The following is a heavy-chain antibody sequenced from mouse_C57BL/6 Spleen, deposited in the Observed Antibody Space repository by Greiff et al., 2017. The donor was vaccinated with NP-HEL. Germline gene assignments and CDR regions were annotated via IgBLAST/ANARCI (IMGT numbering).Heavy chain of an antibody. CDR2: IHPNSGST. CDR3: AEDYGNYVGYAMDY. CDR1: GYTFTSYW. Sequence: QVQLQQPGAELVKPGASVKLSCKASGYTFTSYWMHWVKQRPGQGLEWIGMIHPNSGSTNYNEKFKSKATLTVDKSSSTAYMQLSSLTSEDSAVYYCAEDYGNYVGYAMDYWGQGTSVTVSS. V-gene: IGHV1-64*01. J-gene: IGHJ4*01. D-gene: IGHD2-1*01.